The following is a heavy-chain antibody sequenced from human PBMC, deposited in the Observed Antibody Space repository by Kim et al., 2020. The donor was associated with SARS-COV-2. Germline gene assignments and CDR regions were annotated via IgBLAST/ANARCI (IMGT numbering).Heavy chain of an antibody. J-gene: IGHJ4*02. CDR3: GRISGFSSGWTDH. D-gene: IGHD6-19*01. CDR1: GFTFSTYS. Sequence: GGSLRLSCAASGFTFSTYSMTWVRQSPGKGLEWVSQISGGGGRTYDADSVKGRFSISRDNSRNTVYLQMNRLRIDDTAIYYCGRISGFSSGWTDHWGKGIRVSVPS. CDR2: ISGGGGRT. V-gene: IGHV3-23*01.